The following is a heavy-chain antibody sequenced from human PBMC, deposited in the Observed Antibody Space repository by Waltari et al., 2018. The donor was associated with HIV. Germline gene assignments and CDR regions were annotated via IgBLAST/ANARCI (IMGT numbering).Heavy chain of an antibody. CDR2: INTDTGNP. Sequence: QVQLAQSGSELKEPGASVKISCKASGYTFSNYAINWVRQAPGQKLEWMGGINTDTGNPRYAQGFTGRFVFSLDSSVTTTYLQISSLKADDTAVYYCATGIARGGEGDFDHWGQGTLVTVSS. CDR3: ATGIARGGEGDFDH. V-gene: IGHV7-4-1*02. D-gene: IGHD3-10*01. J-gene: IGHJ4*02. CDR1: GYTFSNYA.